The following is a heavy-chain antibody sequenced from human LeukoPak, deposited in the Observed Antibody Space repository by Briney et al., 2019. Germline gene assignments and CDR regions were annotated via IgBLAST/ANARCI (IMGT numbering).Heavy chain of an antibody. CDR1: GGSISSSSYY. V-gene: IGHV4-61*02. J-gene: IGHJ3*02. CDR2: IYTSGST. CDR3: ARDVQIAAAGKVDYDAFDI. Sequence: PSETLSLTCTVSGGSISSSSYYWSWIRQPAGKGLEWIGRIYTSGSTNYNPSLKSRVTMSVDTSKNQFSLKLSSVTAADTAVYYCARDVQIAAAGKVDYDAFDIWGQGTMVTVSS. D-gene: IGHD6-13*01.